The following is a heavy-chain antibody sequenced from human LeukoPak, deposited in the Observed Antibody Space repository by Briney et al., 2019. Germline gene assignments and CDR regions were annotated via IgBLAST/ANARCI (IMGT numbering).Heavy chain of an antibody. CDR3: ARGVAARQGDDY. J-gene: IGHJ4*02. Sequence: SETLSLTCAVYGGSFSGYYWSWIRQPPGKGLEWIGEINRSGSTNYNPSLKSRVTISVDTSKNQFSLKLSSVTAADTAVYYCARGVAARQGDDYWGQGTLVTVSS. CDR2: INRSGST. CDR1: GGSFSGYY. D-gene: IGHD6-6*01. V-gene: IGHV4-34*01.